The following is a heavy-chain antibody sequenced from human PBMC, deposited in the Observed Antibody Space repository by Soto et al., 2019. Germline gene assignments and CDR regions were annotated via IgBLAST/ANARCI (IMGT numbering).Heavy chain of an antibody. Sequence: SETLSLTCTVSGGSISSVDYYWSWVRQPPGKALEWIGYIYYSGSTYYRPSLKSRISMSVDTSKNQFSLKFRSVTAADTAVYSCARDPMPDHYYYGMDVWGQGTTVTVSS. D-gene: IGHD2-2*01. CDR1: GGSISSVDYY. CDR3: ARDPMPDHYYYGMDV. V-gene: IGHV4-30-4*01. J-gene: IGHJ6*02. CDR2: IYYSGST.